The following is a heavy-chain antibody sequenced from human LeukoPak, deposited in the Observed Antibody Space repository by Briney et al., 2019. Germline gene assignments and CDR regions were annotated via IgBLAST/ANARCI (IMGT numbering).Heavy chain of an antibody. CDR1: GFTFSSYS. J-gene: IGHJ4*02. V-gene: IGHV3-21*01. Sequence: PGGSLRLSCAASGFTFSSYSMNWVRQAPGKGLEWVSSISSSSSYIYYADSVKGRFTISRDNAKNSLYLQMNSLRAEDTAVYYCARVYYDSSGYSVDLDYWGQGTLVTVSS. D-gene: IGHD3-22*01. CDR3: ARVYYDSSGYSVDLDY. CDR2: ISSSSSYI.